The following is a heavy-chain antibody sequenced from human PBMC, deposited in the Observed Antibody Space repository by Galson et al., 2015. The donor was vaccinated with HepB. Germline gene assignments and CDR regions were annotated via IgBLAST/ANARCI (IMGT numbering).Heavy chain of an antibody. CDR3: ARDHGDYEYFQH. CDR1: GYTFTSYD. J-gene: IGHJ1*01. V-gene: IGHV1-8*01. CDR2: MNPNSGNT. D-gene: IGHD4-17*01. Sequence: SVKVSCKASGYTFTSYDINWVRQATGQGLEWMGWMNPNSGNTGYAQKFQGRVTMTRNTSISTAYMELSSLRSEDTAVYYCARDHGDYEYFQHWGQGTLVTVSS.